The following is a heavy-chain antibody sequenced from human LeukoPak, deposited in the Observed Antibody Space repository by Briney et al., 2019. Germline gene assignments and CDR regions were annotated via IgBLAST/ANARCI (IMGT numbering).Heavy chain of an antibody. D-gene: IGHD2-15*01. CDR1: GGSFSGYY. Sequence: SETLSLTCAVYGGSFSGYYWSWIRQPPGKGLEWIGEINHSGSTNYNPSLKSRVTISVDTSKNQFSLRLSSVTAADTAFYYCARHGNIVVVVAARGFDPWGQGTLVTVSS. J-gene: IGHJ5*02. CDR3: ARHGNIVVVVAARGFDP. CDR2: INHSGST. V-gene: IGHV4-34*01.